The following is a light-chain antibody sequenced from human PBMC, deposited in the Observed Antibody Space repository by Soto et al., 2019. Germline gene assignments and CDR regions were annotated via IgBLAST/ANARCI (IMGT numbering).Light chain of an antibody. Sequence: DIQMTQSPSSLSASVGDRATITCRASQSISNYLTWYQHKAGQAPKVLIYAASSLQRGVPARFSGSGSGTDFTLIISSLQPEDFATYYCQQSYSPLWTFGQGTKVDIK. CDR3: QQSYSPLWT. V-gene: IGKV1-39*01. CDR2: AAS. CDR1: QSISNY. J-gene: IGKJ1*01.